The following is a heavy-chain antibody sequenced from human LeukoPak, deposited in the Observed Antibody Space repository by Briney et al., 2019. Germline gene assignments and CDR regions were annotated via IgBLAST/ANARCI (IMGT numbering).Heavy chain of an antibody. CDR3: AREDWVFDY. CDR1: GGSISSYY. CDR2: IYYSGST. Sequence: SETLSLTCTVSGGSISSYYWSWIRQPPGKGLEWIGYIYYSGSTNYNPSLKSRVTISIDTSNNQFFLKLNSVTAADTAVYYCAREDWVFDYWGQGTLVTVSS. J-gene: IGHJ4*02. V-gene: IGHV4-59*01. D-gene: IGHD3/OR15-3a*01.